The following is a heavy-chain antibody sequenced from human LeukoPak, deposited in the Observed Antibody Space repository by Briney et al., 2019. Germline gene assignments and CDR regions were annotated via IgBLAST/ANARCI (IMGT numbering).Heavy chain of an antibody. CDR3: ARDRTLYSSSWASYYYYGMDV. Sequence: GGSLRLSCAASGFTFSSYAMSWVRQAPGKGLEWVSVIYSGGSTYYADSVKGRFTISRDNSKNTLYLQMNSLRAEDTAVYYCARDRTLYSSSWASYYYYGMDVWGQGTTVTVSS. D-gene: IGHD6-13*01. CDR2: IYSGGST. J-gene: IGHJ6*02. V-gene: IGHV3-66*01. CDR1: GFTFSSYA.